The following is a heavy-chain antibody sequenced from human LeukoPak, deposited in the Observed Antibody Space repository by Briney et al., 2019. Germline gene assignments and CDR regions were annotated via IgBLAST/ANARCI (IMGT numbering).Heavy chain of an antibody. D-gene: IGHD3-10*01. CDR3: AKDRPNFYETSGAYYKPKGDF. Sequence: GGSLRLSCEASGFTFNTHAMSWVRQAPEKGLEWVASITSSGRTPFYADSVRGRFTISRDNSKNTLYLQMNSLRGEDTAVYYCAKDRPNFYETSGAYYKPKGDFWGQGSLVTLSS. CDR1: GFTFNTHA. CDR2: ITSSGRTP. J-gene: IGHJ4*02. V-gene: IGHV3-23*01.